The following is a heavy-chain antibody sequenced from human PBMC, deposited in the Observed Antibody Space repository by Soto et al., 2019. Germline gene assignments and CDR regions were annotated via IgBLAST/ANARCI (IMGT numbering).Heavy chain of an antibody. CDR1: GDSISSGGYY. D-gene: IGHD6-13*01. J-gene: IGHJ4*02. V-gene: IGHV4-31*03. CDR3: ARGVAAAGIHLDY. CDR2: IYYSGST. Sequence: PSEILSLTCTVSGDSISSGGYYWSWIRQHPGKGLEWIGYIYYSGSTYYNPSLKSRVTISVDTSKVQFSLKLSSVTAADTAVFYGARGVAAAGIHLDYWGQGTLVTVSS.